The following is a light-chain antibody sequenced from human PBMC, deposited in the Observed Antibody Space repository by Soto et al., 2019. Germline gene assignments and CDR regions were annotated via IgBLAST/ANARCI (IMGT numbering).Light chain of an antibody. J-gene: IGKJ1*01. Sequence: EIVLTQSPATLSLSPGERDTLSCRASQSVSSYLAWYQQKPGQAPRLLIYDASKRATGIPARFSGSGSGTDFTLPISSLEPEDFAVYYCQQRSNWPRTFGQGTKVEIK. CDR1: QSVSSY. CDR2: DAS. CDR3: QQRSNWPRT. V-gene: IGKV3-11*01.